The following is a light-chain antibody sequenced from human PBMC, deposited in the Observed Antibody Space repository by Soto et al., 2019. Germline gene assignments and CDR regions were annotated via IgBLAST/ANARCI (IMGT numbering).Light chain of an antibody. Sequence: DIQMTQSPSSLSASVGDRVTITCRASRNIGNYLNWYQQKPESAPKLLIYLTSSLQSGVPSRFSGSGSGTDFTLTISSLQPEDFATYYWQHSYSTPYSFGQGTKLEIK. V-gene: IGKV1-39*01. J-gene: IGKJ2*01. CDR3: QHSYSTPYS. CDR1: RNIGNY. CDR2: LTS.